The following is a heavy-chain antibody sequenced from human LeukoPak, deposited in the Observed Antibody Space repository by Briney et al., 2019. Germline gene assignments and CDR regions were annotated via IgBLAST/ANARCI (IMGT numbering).Heavy chain of an antibody. V-gene: IGHV5-51*01. D-gene: IGHD3-10*01. Sequence: GEALQISCKGSGYGFLSYWIGWVRPMPGKGMGWMGIIYPGDSDTRYSPSFQGQVTISADRSISTAYLQWSSLKASDTAMYYCARHYGSGDFDYWGQGTLVTVSS. CDR3: ARHYGSGDFDY. CDR1: GYGFLSYW. CDR2: IYPGDSDT. J-gene: IGHJ4*02.